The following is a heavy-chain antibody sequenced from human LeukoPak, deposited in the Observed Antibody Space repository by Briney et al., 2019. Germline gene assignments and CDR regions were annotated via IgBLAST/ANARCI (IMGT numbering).Heavy chain of an antibody. V-gene: IGHV3-23*01. J-gene: IGHJ6*02. CDR3: AKESGSYDV. D-gene: IGHD3-10*01. CDR1: GFTFSSYA. Sequence: GGSLSLSCAASGFTFSSYAMAWVRQAPGKGLEWVSSISGSGGTAHYADSVKGRFTISRDNSKNTAYVQMNSLRVEDTAAYYCAKESGSYDVWGQGITVTVSS. CDR2: ISGSGGTA.